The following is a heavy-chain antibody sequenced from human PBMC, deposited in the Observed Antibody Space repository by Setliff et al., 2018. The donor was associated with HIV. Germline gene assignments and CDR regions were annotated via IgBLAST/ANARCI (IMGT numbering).Heavy chain of an antibody. CDR1: GYTFINYG. V-gene: IGHV1-18*01. Sequence: GASVKVSCKASGYTFINYGISWVRQAPGQGLEWMGWISAYNGNTNYAQKFQGRVTMTTDASTSTAYMELGSLTSDDTAFYYCASAGEMLTWKFYYWAQGTLVTVSS. D-gene: IGHD3-16*01. J-gene: IGHJ4*02. CDR3: ASAGEMLTWKFYY. CDR2: ISAYNGNT.